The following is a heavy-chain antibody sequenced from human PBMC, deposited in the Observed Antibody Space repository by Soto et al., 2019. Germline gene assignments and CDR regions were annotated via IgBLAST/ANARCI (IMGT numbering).Heavy chain of an antibody. CDR2: IYYSGST. CDR1: GGSISSGGYY. J-gene: IGHJ6*02. V-gene: IGHV4-31*03. Sequence: SETLSLTCTVSGGSISSGGYYWSWIRQHPGKGLEWIGYIYYSGSTYYNPSLKSRVTISVDTSKNQFSLKLSSVTAADTAVYYCARTNLAAAVPGGPVYYYYGMDVWGQGTTVTVSS. CDR3: ARTNLAAAVPGGPVYYYYGMDV. D-gene: IGHD6-13*01.